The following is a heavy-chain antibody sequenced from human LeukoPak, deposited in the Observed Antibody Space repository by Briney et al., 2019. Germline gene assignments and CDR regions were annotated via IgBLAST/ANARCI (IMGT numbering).Heavy chain of an antibody. J-gene: IGHJ4*02. CDR3: ARRPGLERYYFDY. CDR2: ISGSGGST. Sequence: GGSLTLSCAVSGFTFSSYAMSWVRQAPGKGLQWVSTISGSGGSTYYADSVKGRFTISRDNSKNTLYLQMNSLRAEDTAVYYCARRPGLERYYFDYWGQGILVTVSS. CDR1: GFTFSSYA. V-gene: IGHV3-23*01. D-gene: IGHD1-1*01.